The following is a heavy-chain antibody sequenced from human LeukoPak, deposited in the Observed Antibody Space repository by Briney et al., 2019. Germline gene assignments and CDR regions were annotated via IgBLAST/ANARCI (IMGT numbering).Heavy chain of an antibody. V-gene: IGHV3-23*01. CDR2: ISGSGGST. CDR1: GFTFSSYA. Sequence: GGSLRLSCAASGFTFSSYAMSWVRQAPGKGLEWVSAISGSGGSTYYADSVKGRFTISRDNSKNTLYLQMNSLRAEDTAVYYCARDKGQHLVLDDYWGQGTLVAVSS. J-gene: IGHJ4*02. CDR3: ARDKGQHLVLDDY. D-gene: IGHD6-13*01.